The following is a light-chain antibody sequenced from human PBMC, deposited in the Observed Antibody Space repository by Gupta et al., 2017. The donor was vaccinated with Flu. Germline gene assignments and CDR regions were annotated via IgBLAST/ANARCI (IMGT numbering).Light chain of an antibody. CDR2: GAS. V-gene: IGKV3-20*01. CDR1: QSVSSSY. CDR3: QQDCSSPWT. J-gene: IGKJ1*01. Sequence: SCRASQSVSSSYLAWYQQKPGQAPRLLIYGASSRATGIPDRFSGSGSGTDFTLTISRLEPEDFAVYYCQQDCSSPWTFGQGTKVEIK.